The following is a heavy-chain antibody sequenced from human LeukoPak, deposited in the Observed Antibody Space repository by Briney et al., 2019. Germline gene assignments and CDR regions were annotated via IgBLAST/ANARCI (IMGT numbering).Heavy chain of an antibody. D-gene: IGHD2-15*01. V-gene: IGHV3-7*02. CDR2: IRPDGSVT. CDR3: ANFRGGV. CDR1: GFTFSASW. Sequence: GGSLRLSCAVSGFTFSASWMNWVRQAPGKGLEWLANIRPDGSVTSYADSVKGRFTISRDNAKNTLSLQMDTLRAEDTAVYYCANFRGGVWGQGTTVIVSS. J-gene: IGHJ6*02.